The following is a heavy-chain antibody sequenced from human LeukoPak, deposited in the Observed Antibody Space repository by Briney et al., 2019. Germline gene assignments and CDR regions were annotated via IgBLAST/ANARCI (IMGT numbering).Heavy chain of an antibody. D-gene: IGHD2-21*01. V-gene: IGHV3-74*01. J-gene: IGHJ4*02. Sequence: GGSLRLSCAASGFTFSSYWMHWVRQAPGKGLVWVSRINSDGFSTSYADSVKGRFTISRDNAKNTLYLQMNSLRAEDTAVYYCVTYRVRHMNSLDYWGRGTLVTVSS. CDR3: VTYRVRHMNSLDY. CDR1: GFTFSSYW. CDR2: INSDGFST.